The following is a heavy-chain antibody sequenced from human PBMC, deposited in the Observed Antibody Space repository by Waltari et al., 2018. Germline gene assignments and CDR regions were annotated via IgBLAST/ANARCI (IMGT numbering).Heavy chain of an antibody. CDR1: EFSVFVYE. CDR2: TTSGQTT. J-gene: IGHJ3*01. D-gene: IGHD1-26*01. V-gene: IGHV3-48*03. CDR3: ARDGPMYSTHDGFDV. Sequence: DVELVESGGGLVQPGGSLRLSCAASEFSVFVYEMNWVRQAPGKGLWWISYTTSGQTTYYADFVRGRFTVSKDRATNSLYLHMNSLRVEDTALYYCARDGPMYSTHDGFDVWGQGAMVTVSS.